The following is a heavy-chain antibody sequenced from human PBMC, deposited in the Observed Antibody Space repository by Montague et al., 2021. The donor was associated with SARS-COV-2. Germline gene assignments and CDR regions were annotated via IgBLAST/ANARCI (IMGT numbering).Heavy chain of an antibody. J-gene: IGHJ4*02. CDR2: IYTTGST. D-gene: IGHD4-23*01. Sequence: TLSLTCTVSGDSITSDVYYWSWIRQPAGKGLEWIGCIYTTGSTNYNPSLKSRLTISLDTSKNQFSLKLSSVTAADTAVYYCARDDLRWYFDCWGQGTLVTVSS. CDR1: GDSITSDVYY. CDR3: ARDDLRWYFDC. V-gene: IGHV4-61*02.